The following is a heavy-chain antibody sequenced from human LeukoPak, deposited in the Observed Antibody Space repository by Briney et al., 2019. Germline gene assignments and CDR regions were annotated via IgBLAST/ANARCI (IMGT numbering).Heavy chain of an antibody. CDR2: ISGSGGST. D-gene: IGHD2-15*01. V-gene: IGHV3-23*01. CDR3: AKHVVVVFRPLDY. CDR1: GFTFSSYA. J-gene: IGHJ4*02. Sequence: GESLKISCAASGFTFSSYAMSWVRQAPGKGLELVSAISGSGGSTYYADSVKGRFTISRDNSKNTLYLQMNSLRAEDTAVYYCAKHVVVVFRPLDYWGQGTLVTVSS.